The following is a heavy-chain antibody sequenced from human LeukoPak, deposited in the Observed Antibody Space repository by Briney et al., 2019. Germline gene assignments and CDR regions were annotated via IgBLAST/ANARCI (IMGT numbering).Heavy chain of an antibody. CDR1: GGTFSSYA. J-gene: IGHJ4*02. Sequence: SVKVSCKASGGTFSSYAISWVRQAPGQGLEWMGRIIPILGIANYAQKFQGRVTITADKSTSTAYMELSSLGSEDTAVYYCARAYSYGTPLDYWGQGTLVTVSS. V-gene: IGHV1-69*04. D-gene: IGHD5-18*01. CDR2: IIPILGIA. CDR3: ARAYSYGTPLDY.